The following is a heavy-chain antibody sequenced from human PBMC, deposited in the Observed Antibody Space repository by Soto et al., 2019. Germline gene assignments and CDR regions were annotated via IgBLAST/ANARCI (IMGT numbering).Heavy chain of an antibody. D-gene: IGHD3-10*01. CDR1: GGSISSGGYN. CDR2: IYYSGST. V-gene: IGHV4-31*03. J-gene: IGHJ4*02. Sequence: SETLSLTCTVSGGSISSGGYNWSWLRQHPGKGLEWSGYIYYSGSTYYNPSLKSRVTISVDTSKNQFSLKLSSVTAADTAVYYCAREVGNGSGSYPCYFDYWGQGTLVT. CDR3: AREVGNGSGSYPCYFDY.